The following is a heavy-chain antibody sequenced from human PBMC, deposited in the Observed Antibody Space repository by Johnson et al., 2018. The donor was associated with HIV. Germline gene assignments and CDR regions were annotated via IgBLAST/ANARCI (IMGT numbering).Heavy chain of an antibody. Sequence: VQLVESGGGLIQPGGSLGLSCAASGFTVSSNYMSWVRQAPGKGLEWVSVIYSGGSTYYADSVKGRFTISRDNSKNTLYVQMNSLRAEDTAVYYCARGIQTDAFDIWGQGTMVTVSS. J-gene: IGHJ3*02. CDR3: ARGIQTDAFDI. CDR2: IYSGGST. V-gene: IGHV3-53*01. CDR1: GFTVSSNY.